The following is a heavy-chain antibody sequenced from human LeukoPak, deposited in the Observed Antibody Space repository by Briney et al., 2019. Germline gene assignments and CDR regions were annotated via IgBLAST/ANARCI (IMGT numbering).Heavy chain of an antibody. D-gene: IGHD3-10*01. CDR3: AKESDIWFGELLYPFDY. CDR2: ISGSGGST. J-gene: IGHJ4*02. V-gene: IGHV3-23*01. CDR1: GFTFSSYA. Sequence: GGSLRLSCAASGFTFSSYAMSWVRQAPGKGLEWVSAISGSGGSTYYADSVKGRFTISRDNSKNTLYLQMNSLRAEDTAVYYCAKESDIWFGELLYPFDYWGQGTLVTVSS.